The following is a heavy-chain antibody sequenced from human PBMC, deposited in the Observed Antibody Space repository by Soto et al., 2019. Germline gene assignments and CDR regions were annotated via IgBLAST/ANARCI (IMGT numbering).Heavy chain of an antibody. CDR1: GYTFTAFY. D-gene: IGHD6-19*01. CDR2: INPNSGVT. CDR3: ARGGAVAGTE. Sequence: QVKLVQSGAEVKKPGASVKVSCKASGYTFTAFYVHWVRQAPGQGLEWMGWINPNSGVTHYAHKFQGRVTMTRDTSISTAYMELSRLSSDDTAVYYCARGGAVAGTEWGQGTLFTVSS. J-gene: IGHJ4*02. V-gene: IGHV1-2*02.